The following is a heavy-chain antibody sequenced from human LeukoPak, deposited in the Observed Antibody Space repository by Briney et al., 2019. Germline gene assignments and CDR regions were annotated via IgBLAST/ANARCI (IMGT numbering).Heavy chain of an antibody. CDR1: GFTFSSYA. Sequence: GSLRLSCAASGFTFSSYAMSWVRQAPGKGLEWVSAISGSGGSTYYADSVKGRFTISRDNSKNTLYLQMNSLRAEDTAVYYCAKDLERITIFGVVSNWFDPWGQGTLVTVSS. CDR2: ISGSGGST. D-gene: IGHD3-3*01. J-gene: IGHJ5*02. CDR3: AKDLERITIFGVVSNWFDP. V-gene: IGHV3-23*01.